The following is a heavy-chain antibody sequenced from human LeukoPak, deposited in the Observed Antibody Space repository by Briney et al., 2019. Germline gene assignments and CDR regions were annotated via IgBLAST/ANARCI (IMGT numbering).Heavy chain of an antibody. J-gene: IGHJ4*02. CDR1: GFTVSSNY. CDR2: IYSGGST. V-gene: IGHV3-53*01. Sequence: PGGSLRLSCAASGFTVSSNYMSWVRQAPGKGLEWVSVIYSGGSTYYADSVKGRFTISRDNSKNTLYLQMNSLRAEDTAVYYCARDGTYAPLDYWGQGTLVTVSS. CDR3: ARDGTYAPLDY.